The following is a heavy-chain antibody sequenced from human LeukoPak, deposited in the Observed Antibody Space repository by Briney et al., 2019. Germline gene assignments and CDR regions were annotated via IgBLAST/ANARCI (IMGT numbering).Heavy chain of an antibody. J-gene: IGHJ6*03. CDR3: ARGGSYSLYYYYMDV. D-gene: IGHD1-26*01. V-gene: IGHV3-74*01. CDR2: INSDGSST. Sequence: SGGSLRLSCAASGFTFSSYWMHWVRQAPGKGLVWVSRINSDGSSTSYADSVKGRFTISRDNAKNTLYLQMNSLRAEDTAVYYCARGGSYSLYYYYMDVWGKGTTFTVSS. CDR1: GFTFSSYW.